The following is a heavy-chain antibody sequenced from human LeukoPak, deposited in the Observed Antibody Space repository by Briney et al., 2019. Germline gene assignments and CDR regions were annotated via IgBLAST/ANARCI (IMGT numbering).Heavy chain of an antibody. D-gene: IGHD4-17*01. V-gene: IGHV1-2*02. Sequence: ASVKVSCKASGYTFTGYYMHWVRQAPGQGLEWMGWINPNSGGTNYAQKFQGRVTMTRDTSISTAYMELSRLRSDDTAVSYCATPTVTTWYYFDYWGQGTLVTVSS. CDR1: GYTFTGYY. J-gene: IGHJ4*02. CDR2: INPNSGGT. CDR3: ATPTVTTWYYFDY.